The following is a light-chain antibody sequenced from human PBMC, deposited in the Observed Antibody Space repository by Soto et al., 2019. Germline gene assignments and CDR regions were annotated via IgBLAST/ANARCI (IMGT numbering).Light chain of an antibody. CDR1: QSVSSY. J-gene: IGKJ3*01. CDR2: DAS. V-gene: IGKV3-11*01. CDR3: QQRSNGIFI. Sequence: EIVLTQSPATLSLSPGERATLSCRASQSVSSYLAWYQQKPGQAPRLLIYDASNRATGIPARFSGSGSGTDFTLTISSLEPEDFAVYYCQQRSNGIFIFGPGTKVDIK.